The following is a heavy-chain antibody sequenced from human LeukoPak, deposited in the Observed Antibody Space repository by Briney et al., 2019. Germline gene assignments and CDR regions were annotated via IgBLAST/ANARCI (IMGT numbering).Heavy chain of an antibody. D-gene: IGHD4-11*01. J-gene: IGHJ4*02. V-gene: IGHV3-7*04. Sequence: GGPLRLSCAASGFTLSSYWMSWVRQAPGKGLEWVANMRPDGSEKYYVDSVKGRFTISRDNAKNSLYLQMNSLRAEDTAVYYCARGGVTTISYWGQGTLVTVPS. CDR2: MRPDGSEK. CDR1: GFTLSSYW. CDR3: ARGGVTTISY.